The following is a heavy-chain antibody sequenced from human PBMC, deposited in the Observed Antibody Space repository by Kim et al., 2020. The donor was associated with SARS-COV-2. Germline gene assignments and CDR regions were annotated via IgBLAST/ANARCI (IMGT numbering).Heavy chain of an antibody. CDR3: ASFTYYYDSSGYYYRY. Sequence: ASVKVSCKASGYTFTSYGISWVRQAPGQGLEWMGWISAYNGNTNYAQKLQGRVTMTTDTSTSTAYMELRSLRSDDTAVYYCASFTYYYDSSGYYYRYWGQGTLVTVSS. D-gene: IGHD3-22*01. CDR1: GYTFTSYG. J-gene: IGHJ4*02. CDR2: ISAYNGNT. V-gene: IGHV1-18*01.